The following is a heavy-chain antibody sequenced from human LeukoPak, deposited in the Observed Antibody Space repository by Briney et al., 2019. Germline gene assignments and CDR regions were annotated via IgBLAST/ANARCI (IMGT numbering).Heavy chain of an antibody. Sequence: GGSLRLSCAASGFTFSSYAMSWVRQAPGKGLEWVSAISGSGGNTYYADSVKGRFTISRDNSKNTLYLQMNSLRAEDTAVYYCANRGNYDFWSGYLFDYWGQGTLVTVSS. CDR2: ISGSGGNT. V-gene: IGHV3-23*01. J-gene: IGHJ4*02. D-gene: IGHD3-3*01. CDR1: GFTFSSYA. CDR3: ANRGNYDFWSGYLFDY.